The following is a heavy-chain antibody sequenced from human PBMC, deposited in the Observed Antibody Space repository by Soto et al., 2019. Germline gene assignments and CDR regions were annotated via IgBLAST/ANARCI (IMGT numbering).Heavy chain of an antibody. J-gene: IGHJ4*02. V-gene: IGHV3-9*01. CDR1: GFTFDDYA. CDR3: AKDILRATIGTVYLDN. Sequence: EVQVVESGGGLVQPGRSLRLSCAASGFTFDDYAMHWVRQAPGKGLEWVSGISWNSDNIVYADSVKGRFTISRDNAKNSLYLQMNSLRTEDTALYYCAKDILRATIGTVYLDNWGQGTLVTVSS. CDR2: ISWNSDNI. D-gene: IGHD4-17*01.